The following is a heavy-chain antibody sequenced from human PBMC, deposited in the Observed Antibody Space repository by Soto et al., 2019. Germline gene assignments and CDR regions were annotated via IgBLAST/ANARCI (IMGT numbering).Heavy chain of an antibody. V-gene: IGHV3-21*01. CDR3: ARDRYSSSSARYYNGMDV. D-gene: IGHD6-6*01. J-gene: IGHJ6*02. Sequence: EVQLVESGGGLVKPGGSLRLSCAASGFTFSSYSMNWVRQAPGKGLEWVSSISISSSYIYYADSVKGRFTISRDNAKNSXXLHMNSLRDEDTAVYYCARDRYSSSSARYYNGMDVWGQGTTVTVSS. CDR1: GFTFSSYS. CDR2: ISISSSYI.